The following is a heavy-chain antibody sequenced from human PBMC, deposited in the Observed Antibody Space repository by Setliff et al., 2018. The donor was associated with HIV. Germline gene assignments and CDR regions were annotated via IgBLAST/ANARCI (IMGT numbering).Heavy chain of an antibody. V-gene: IGHV4-4*07. CDR1: GGSISSYY. Sequence: SETLSLTCTVSGGSISSYYWSWIRQPAGKGLEWIGRIYTSGNTNYNPSLKSRVTMSVDTSKNQFSLKLSSVTAADTAVYYCARDQANYYDGSGYYYFDYWGQGTLVTVSS. CDR2: IYTSGNT. J-gene: IGHJ4*02. CDR3: ARDQANYYDGSGYYYFDY. D-gene: IGHD3-22*01.